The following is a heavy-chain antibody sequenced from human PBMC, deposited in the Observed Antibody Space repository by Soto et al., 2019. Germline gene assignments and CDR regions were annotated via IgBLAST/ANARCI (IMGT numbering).Heavy chain of an antibody. CDR3: AGGDSLTSSWYWFDT. CDR2: MNPRSGNT. CDR1: GYTFITYE. D-gene: IGHD6-13*01. V-gene: IGHV1-8*01. Sequence: QVQVVQSGAEVKKPGASVKVSCKTSGYTFITYEIIWVRQATGQGLEWMGWMNPRSGNTGYSQKFQGRVAMTRNTSINTAYMALTNLTSEDTAVYYCAGGDSLTSSWYWFDTWGQGTLGTVAS. J-gene: IGHJ5*02.